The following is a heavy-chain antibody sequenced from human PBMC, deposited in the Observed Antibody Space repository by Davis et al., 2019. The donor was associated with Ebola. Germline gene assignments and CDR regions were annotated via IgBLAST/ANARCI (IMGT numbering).Heavy chain of an antibody. CDR1: GYTFSNYW. V-gene: IGHV5-51*01. J-gene: IGHJ4*02. CDR2: IYPGDSDT. CDR3: ARQESLYGWSDY. Sequence: GESLKISCQASGYTFSNYWIAWVRQMPGKGLEWMGMIYPGDSDTKYSPSFQGQVTMSADKSITTAYLQWSSLKASDTAMYYCARQESLYGWSDYWGQGTLVTVSS. D-gene: IGHD2-8*01.